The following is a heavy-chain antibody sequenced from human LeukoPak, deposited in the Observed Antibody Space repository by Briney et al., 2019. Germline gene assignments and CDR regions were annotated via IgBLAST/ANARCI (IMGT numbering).Heavy chain of an antibody. J-gene: IGHJ4*02. D-gene: IGHD1-26*01. V-gene: IGHV1-2*02. Sequence: ASVKVSCKASGYAFSAYYMHWVRQAPGQGLEWMGWLNPQTGDTHFAQKFQGRVTFTRDTSISTAYMAMSRLRSDDTAVFYCARLLHSGSPAYDYWGQGTLVTVSS. CDR3: ARLLHSGSPAYDY. CDR2: LNPQTGDT. CDR1: GYAFSAYY.